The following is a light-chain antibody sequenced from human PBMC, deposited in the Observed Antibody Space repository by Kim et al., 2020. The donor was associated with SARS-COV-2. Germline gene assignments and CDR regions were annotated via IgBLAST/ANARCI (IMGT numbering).Light chain of an antibody. J-gene: IGLJ2*01. CDR1: SLRSYY. Sequence: VALGQTVRITCQGDSLRSYYATWYQQKPGQAPILVIYGKNHRPSGIPDRFSGSSSGNTASLTITGTQAGDEAYYYCNSRDSNDNVVFGGGTQLTVL. V-gene: IGLV3-19*01. CDR3: NSRDSNDNVV. CDR2: GKN.